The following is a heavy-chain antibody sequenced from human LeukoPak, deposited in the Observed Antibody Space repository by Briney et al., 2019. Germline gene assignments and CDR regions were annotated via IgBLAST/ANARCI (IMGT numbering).Heavy chain of an antibody. V-gene: IGHV4-38-2*02. D-gene: IGHD4-11*01. Sequence: SETLSLTCTVSGYSISSGYYWGWIRQPPGKGLEWIGSIYHSGSTYYNPSLKSRVTISVDTSKKQFSLKLSSVTAADTAVYYCAREGGHSNIYYFDYWGQGTLVTVSS. CDR1: GYSISSGYY. CDR2: IYHSGST. J-gene: IGHJ4*02. CDR3: AREGGHSNIYYFDY.